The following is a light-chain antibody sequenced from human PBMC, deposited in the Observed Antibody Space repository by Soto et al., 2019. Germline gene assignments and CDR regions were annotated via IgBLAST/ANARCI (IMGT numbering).Light chain of an antibody. V-gene: IGKV1-9*01. CDR1: QDIPNI. CDR3: QQYSAHPLP. J-gene: IGKJ4*01. Sequence: DIQLTQSPSVLSASVGDRVSISCRASQDIPNILNWYQQKPGRAPKLLIFEKSTLLYGVPSRFSGSGSGTEFTLTISSLQPEDFATYFCQQYSAHPLPFGGGTRVEIK. CDR2: EKS.